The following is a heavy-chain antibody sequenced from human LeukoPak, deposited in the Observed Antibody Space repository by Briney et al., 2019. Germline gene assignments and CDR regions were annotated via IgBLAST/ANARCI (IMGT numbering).Heavy chain of an antibody. J-gene: IGHJ4*02. V-gene: IGHV1-2*02. Sequence: GASVKVSCKASGYIFTGYYMHWVRQAPGQGLEWMGWINPNSGGTNYAQKFQGRVTMTRDTSISTAYMELSRLRSDDTAVYYCARVKSSGYFEFDYWGQGTLVTVSS. CDR2: INPNSGGT. CDR3: ARVKSSGYFEFDY. CDR1: GYIFTGYY. D-gene: IGHD3-22*01.